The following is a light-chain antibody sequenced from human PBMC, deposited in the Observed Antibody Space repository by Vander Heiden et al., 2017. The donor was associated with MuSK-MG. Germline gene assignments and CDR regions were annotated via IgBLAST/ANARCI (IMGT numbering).Light chain of an antibody. V-gene: IGKV3-20*01. CDR3: HHDGSTET. J-gene: IGKJ1*01. CDR2: GAS. Sequence: EIVLTQSPGTLSLSPGERATLSCRASQSVTSSYLPWYQQKPGRAPRLLTFGASSRAIGIPERFSGSGSGTDFTLIINRLEPEDFAVYFCHHDGSTETFGQGTKVEIK. CDR1: QSVTSSY.